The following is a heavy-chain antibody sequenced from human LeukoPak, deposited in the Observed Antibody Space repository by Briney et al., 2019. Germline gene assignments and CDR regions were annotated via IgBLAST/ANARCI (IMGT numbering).Heavy chain of an antibody. CDR1: GFTFSDYY. D-gene: IGHD3-10*01. CDR2: ISSSGSTI. J-gene: IGHJ3*02. V-gene: IGHV3-11*01. CDR3: ARDRRLLWFGELLYDAFDI. Sequence: GGSLRLSCAASGFTFSDYYVSWIRQAPGKGLEWVSYISSSGSTIYYADSVKGRFTISRDNAKNSLYLQMNSLRAEDTAVYYCARDRRLLWFGELLYDAFDIWGQGTMVTVSS.